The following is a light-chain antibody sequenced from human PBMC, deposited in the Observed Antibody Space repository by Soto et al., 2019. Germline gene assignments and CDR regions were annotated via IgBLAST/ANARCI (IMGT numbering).Light chain of an antibody. CDR3: GSYTSATTWV. V-gene: IGLV2-14*03. CDR1: SSDIGRYDY. CDR2: RVI. J-gene: IGLJ3*02. Sequence: QSALTQPASMSGSPGQSITISCTGTSSDIGRYDYVSWYQQLPGKAPELIIYRVINRPSGVSDRFSGSKSGNSASLSISGLHPDDEASYFCGSYTSATTWVFGGGTKLTVL.